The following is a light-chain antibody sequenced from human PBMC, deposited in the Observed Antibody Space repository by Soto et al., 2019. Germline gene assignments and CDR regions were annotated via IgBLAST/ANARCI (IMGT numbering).Light chain of an antibody. CDR1: QGSSNH. J-gene: IGKJ3*01. V-gene: IGKV1-33*01. Sequence: DIQLTQSPSSLSASVGDRVTITCQASQGSSNHLNWYQQKPEHAPSLLIYDAPDLETGVPSRFSGGGSGTFFSFSINSLQPEDIATYYCQKHDGVPLFGPGTKVEIK. CDR3: QKHDGVPL. CDR2: DAP.